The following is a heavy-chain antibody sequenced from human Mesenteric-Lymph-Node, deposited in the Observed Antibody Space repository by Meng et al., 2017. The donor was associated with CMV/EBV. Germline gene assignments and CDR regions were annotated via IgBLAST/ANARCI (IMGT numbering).Heavy chain of an antibody. V-gene: IGHV3-30*02. CDR1: GFTFSSYG. CDR2: IRYDGSNK. Sequence: GGSLRLSCAASGFTFSSYGMHWVRQAPGKGLEWVAFIRYDGSNKYYADSVKGRFTISRDNSKNTLYLQMNSLRAEDTAVYYCARADNGYNQYYGMDVWGQGTTVTVSS. CDR3: ARADNGYNQYYGMDV. J-gene: IGHJ6*02. D-gene: IGHD5-24*01.